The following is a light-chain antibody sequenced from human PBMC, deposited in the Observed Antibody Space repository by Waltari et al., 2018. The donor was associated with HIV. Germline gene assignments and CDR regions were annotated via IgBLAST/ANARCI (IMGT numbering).Light chain of an antibody. Sequence: QSALTQPASVSGSPGQSITISCTGTSSDVGTYNLVSWYQQRPGKAPTLIISEVSQRPAGVSNHCSGSKSANTASLTISGLQAEDEADYYCCSYAGSTNWVFGGGTKLTVL. V-gene: IGLV2-23*02. CDR2: EVS. CDR1: SSDVGTYNL. J-gene: IGLJ3*02. CDR3: CSYAGSTNWV.